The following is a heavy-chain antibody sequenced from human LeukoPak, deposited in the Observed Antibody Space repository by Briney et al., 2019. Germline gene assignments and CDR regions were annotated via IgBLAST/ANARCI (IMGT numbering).Heavy chain of an antibody. Sequence: SETLSLTCAVYGGTFSGYYWSWIRQPPGKGLEWIGEINHSGSTNYNPSLKSRVTISVDTSKNQFSLKLSSVTAADTAVYYCARGSISRIMITFGGVIGADYWGQGTLVTVSS. J-gene: IGHJ4*02. CDR2: INHSGST. CDR3: ARGSISRIMITFGGVIGADY. D-gene: IGHD3-16*01. V-gene: IGHV4-34*01. CDR1: GGTFSGYY.